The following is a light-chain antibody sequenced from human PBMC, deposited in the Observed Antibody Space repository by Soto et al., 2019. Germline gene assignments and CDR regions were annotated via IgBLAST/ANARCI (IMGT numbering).Light chain of an antibody. CDR2: GAS. CDR1: QSVSSD. CDR3: QQYVSSGT. Sequence: EIVVTQSPAPLSVSPGERATLSCRAGQSVSSDLAWYHQKPGQAPRLLIYGASSRATGFPDRFSGSGSGTDFTLTISRLEPEDFAVYYCQQYVSSGTFGQGTKVDI. V-gene: IGKV3-20*01. J-gene: IGKJ1*01.